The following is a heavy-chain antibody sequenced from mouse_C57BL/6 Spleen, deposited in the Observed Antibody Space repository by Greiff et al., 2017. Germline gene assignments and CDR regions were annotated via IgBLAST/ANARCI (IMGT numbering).Heavy chain of an antibody. J-gene: IGHJ2*01. D-gene: IGHD2-5*01. CDR1: GYTFTSYW. CDR2: INPSSGYT. CDR3: ARVSNSYFDY. Sequence: VQLQQSGAELAKPGASVKLSCKASGYTFTSYWMHWVKQRPGQGLEWIGYINPSSGYTKYNQKFKDKATLTVDKSSSTAYMQLSSLTYEDSAVFYCARVSNSYFDYWCQGTTLTVSS. V-gene: IGHV1-7*01.